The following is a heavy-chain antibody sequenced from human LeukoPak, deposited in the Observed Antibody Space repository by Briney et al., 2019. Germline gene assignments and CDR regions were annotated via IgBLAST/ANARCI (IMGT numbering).Heavy chain of an antibody. CDR2: FDPEDGET. J-gene: IGHJ4*02. CDR3: ATGLGSGLADY. D-gene: IGHD3-16*01. Sequence: ASVKVSCKVSGYTLTELSMHWVRQAPGKGLEWMGGFDPEDGETIYAQKFQGRVTTTEDTSTDTAYMELSSLRSEDTAVYYCATGLGSGLADYWGQGTLVTVSS. V-gene: IGHV1-24*01. CDR1: GYTLTELS.